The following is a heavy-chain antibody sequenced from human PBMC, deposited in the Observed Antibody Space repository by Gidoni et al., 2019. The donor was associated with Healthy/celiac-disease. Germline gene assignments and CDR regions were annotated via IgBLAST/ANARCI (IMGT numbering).Heavy chain of an antibody. CDR3: ARDGVGATMDNWFDP. CDR1: GGTFSSSA. J-gene: IGHJ5*02. Sequence: QVQLVQSGAAVNKPASSVTVSCKASGGTFSSSAISWVRPAPGQGLEWMGGIIPIFGTANYAQKFQGRVTITADEATSTAYMELSSLRSEDTAGDYCARDGVGATMDNWFDPWGQGTLVTVSS. CDR2: IIPIFGTA. D-gene: IGHD1-26*01. V-gene: IGHV1-69*01.